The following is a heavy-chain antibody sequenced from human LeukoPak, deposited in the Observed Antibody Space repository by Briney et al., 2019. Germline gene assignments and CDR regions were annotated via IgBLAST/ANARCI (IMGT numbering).Heavy chain of an antibody. CDR2: IIPILGIA. J-gene: IGHJ4*02. D-gene: IGHD6-19*01. CDR1: GYTFTGYY. CDR3: ARDGGIAVAGLDY. Sequence: VASVKVSCKASGYTFTGYYMHWVRQAPGQGLEWMGRIIPILGIANYAQKFQGRVTITADKSTSTAYMELSSLRSEDTAVYYCARDGGIAVAGLDYWGQGTLVTVSS. V-gene: IGHV1-69*04.